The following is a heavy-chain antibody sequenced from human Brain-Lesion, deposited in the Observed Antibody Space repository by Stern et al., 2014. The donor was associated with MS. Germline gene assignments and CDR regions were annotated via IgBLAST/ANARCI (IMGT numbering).Heavy chain of an antibody. V-gene: IGHV4-4*02. Sequence: VQLVESGPGLVKPSGTLSLTCAVSGGSISSSNWWSWVRQSPGKGLEWIGESDHSGSTIYNPSLKSRVTVSVDKSTNRFPLTLRSLPAADTALYFCARFPASRPHVFDSWGQGTLVTVSS. CDR3: ARFPASRPHVFDS. CDR1: GGSISSSNW. D-gene: IGHD6-13*01. J-gene: IGHJ4*02. CDR2: SDHSGST.